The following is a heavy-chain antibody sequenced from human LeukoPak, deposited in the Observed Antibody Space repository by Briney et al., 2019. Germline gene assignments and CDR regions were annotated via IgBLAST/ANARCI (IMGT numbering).Heavy chain of an antibody. Sequence: GRSLRLSCAASGFTFDDYAMHWVRQGPGEGLEWVAGIKWNSGSTGYADSVKGRFTISRDNAKNSLYLQMNSLRPEDTALYYCAKDRNIAAAGKYGMDVWGRGTSVTVAS. D-gene: IGHD6-13*01. CDR1: GFTFDDYA. CDR3: AKDRNIAAAGKYGMDV. V-gene: IGHV3-9*01. J-gene: IGHJ6*02. CDR2: IKWNSGST.